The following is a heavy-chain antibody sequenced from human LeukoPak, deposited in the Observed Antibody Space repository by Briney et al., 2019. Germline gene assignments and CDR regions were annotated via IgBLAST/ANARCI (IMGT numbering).Heavy chain of an antibody. Sequence: ASVKVSCKASGYTFTSYGISWVRQAPGQGLEWMGWISAYNGNTNYAQKLQGGVTMTTDTSTSTAYMELRSLRSDDTAVYYCARDTYYDFWSGYHFYFDYWGQGTLVTVSS. J-gene: IGHJ4*02. D-gene: IGHD3-3*01. CDR1: GYTFTSYG. CDR2: ISAYNGNT. V-gene: IGHV1-18*01. CDR3: ARDTYYDFWSGYHFYFDY.